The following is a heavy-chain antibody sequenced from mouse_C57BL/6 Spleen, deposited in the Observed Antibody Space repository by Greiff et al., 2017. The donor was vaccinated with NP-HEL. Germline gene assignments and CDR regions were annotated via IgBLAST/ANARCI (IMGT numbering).Heavy chain of an antibody. Sequence: VQLKQSGAELVRPGASVKLSCTASGFNIKDDYMHWVKQRPEQGLEWIGWIDPENGDTEYASKFQGKATITADTSSNTAYLQLSSLTSEDTAVYYCTTGSNSYYFDYWGQGTTLTVSS. CDR3: TTGSNSYYFDY. D-gene: IGHD2-5*01. CDR1: GFNIKDDY. CDR2: IDPENGDT. V-gene: IGHV14-4*01. J-gene: IGHJ2*01.